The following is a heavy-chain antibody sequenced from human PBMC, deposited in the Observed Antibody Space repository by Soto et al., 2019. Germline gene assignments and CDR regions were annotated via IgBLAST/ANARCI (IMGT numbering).Heavy chain of an antibody. J-gene: IGHJ4*02. V-gene: IGHV3-64D*06. CDR1: GFTVSVNY. D-gene: IGHD2-15*01. Sequence: GGSLRLSCAASGFTVSVNYMNWVRQVPGKGLEAISAVSTSGRSTYYADSVKDRFTISRDNSKNTLFLQMGSLRPEDTAIYYCVKQAHGLDGVAFDYWGQGTQVTVSS. CDR2: VSTSGRST. CDR3: VKQAHGLDGVAFDY.